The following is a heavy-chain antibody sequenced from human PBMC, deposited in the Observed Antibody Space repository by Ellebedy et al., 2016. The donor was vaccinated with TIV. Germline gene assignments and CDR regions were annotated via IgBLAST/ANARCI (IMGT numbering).Heavy chain of an antibody. J-gene: IGHJ6*01. CDR3: ATEDWSGQDNHFYDMDV. CDR2: ISPNGGDT. V-gene: IGHV1-2*02. Sequence: AASVKVSCKASGYMFSGYYIHWVRQAPGLGLELVGWISPNGGDTHFAQKFQGRGNMTRQTSISTAYMELNRLRFDDTAMYYCATEDWSGQDNHFYDMDVWGQGTTVTVAS. D-gene: IGHD3-3*01. CDR1: GYMFSGYY.